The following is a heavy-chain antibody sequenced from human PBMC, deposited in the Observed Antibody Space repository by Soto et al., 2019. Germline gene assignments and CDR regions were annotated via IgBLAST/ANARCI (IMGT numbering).Heavy chain of an antibody. D-gene: IGHD3-22*01. J-gene: IGHJ4*02. CDR1: GGSISSYY. Sequence: SETLSLTCTVSGGSISSYYWSWIRQPPGKGLEWIGYIYYSGSTNYNPSLKSRVTISVDTSKNQFSLKLSSVTAADTAVYYCARRAYDSSGYYDYWGPGTLVTVS. CDR3: ARRAYDSSGYYDY. CDR2: IYYSGST. V-gene: IGHV4-59*01.